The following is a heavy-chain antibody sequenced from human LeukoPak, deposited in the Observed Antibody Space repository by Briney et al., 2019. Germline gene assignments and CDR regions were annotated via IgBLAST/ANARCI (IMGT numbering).Heavy chain of an antibody. D-gene: IGHD2-15*01. CDR1: GFSFGTFG. CDR3: ARDLLFDAFDI. V-gene: IGHV3-33*05. Sequence: GGSLRLSCVASGFSFGTFGMHWVRQPPGKGLEWVAVISYDGSNKYYADSVKGRFTISRDNSKNTLYLQMNSLRAEDTAVYYCARDLLFDAFDIWGQGTMVTVSS. CDR2: ISYDGSNK. J-gene: IGHJ3*02.